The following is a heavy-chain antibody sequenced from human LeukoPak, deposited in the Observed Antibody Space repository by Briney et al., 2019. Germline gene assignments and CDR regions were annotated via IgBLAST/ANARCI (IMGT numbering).Heavy chain of an antibody. Sequence: PGGSLRLSCAASGFTFSDYYMSWIREAPGKGLEWVSYISSSGSTIYYADSVKGRFTISRDNAKNSLYLQMNSLRAEDTAVYYCARDLQYYDFWSGLRPYYYYGMDVWGQGTTVTVSS. CDR1: GFTFSDYY. CDR3: ARDLQYYDFWSGLRPYYYYGMDV. D-gene: IGHD3-3*01. J-gene: IGHJ6*02. V-gene: IGHV3-11*01. CDR2: ISSSGSTI.